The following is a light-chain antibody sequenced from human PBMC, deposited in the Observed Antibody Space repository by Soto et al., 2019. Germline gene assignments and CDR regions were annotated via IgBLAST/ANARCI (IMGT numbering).Light chain of an antibody. Sequence: DIQMTQSPSTLSASVGDRVTITCRASQSISDWLAWYQQKPGKAPKFLIYKASNLESGVPSRFSGSGSGTEFTLTISSVQPDDFATYYCQQLNSYPITFGQGTRLEIK. CDR2: KAS. V-gene: IGKV1-5*03. J-gene: IGKJ5*01. CDR1: QSISDW. CDR3: QQLNSYPIT.